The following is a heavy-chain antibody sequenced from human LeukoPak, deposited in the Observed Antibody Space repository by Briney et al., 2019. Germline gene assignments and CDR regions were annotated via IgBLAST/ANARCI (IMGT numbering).Heavy chain of an antibody. CDR2: IHYGGDT. V-gene: IGHV4-59*11. Sequence: PSETLSLTFTVSGGSISSHYWSWIRQPPGKGLEYIAYIHYGGDTNYNPSLKSRGTISVDTSKNQFSLNLSSVTAADTAVYYCARYCSSSSCYASFDCWGQGTLVTVSS. CDR1: GGSISSHY. CDR3: ARYCSSSSCYASFDC. J-gene: IGHJ4*02. D-gene: IGHD2-2*01.